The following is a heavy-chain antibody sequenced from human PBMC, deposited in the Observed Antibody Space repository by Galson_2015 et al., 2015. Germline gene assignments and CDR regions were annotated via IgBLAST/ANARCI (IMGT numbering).Heavy chain of an antibody. D-gene: IGHD3-3*01. CDR2: INAGNGNT. Sequence: SVKASCKASGYTFTSYAMHWVRQAPGQRLEWMGRINAGNGNTKYSQKFQGRVTITRDTSATTAYMELSSLISEDTAVYYCARGRFLEWLLPCYYYYYMDVWGKGTTVTVSS. J-gene: IGHJ6*03. CDR3: ARGRFLEWLLPCYYYYYMDV. CDR1: GYTFTSYA. V-gene: IGHV1-3*01.